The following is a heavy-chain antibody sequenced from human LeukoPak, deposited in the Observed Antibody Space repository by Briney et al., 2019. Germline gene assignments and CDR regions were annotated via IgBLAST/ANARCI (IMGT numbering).Heavy chain of an antibody. D-gene: IGHD1-26*01. CDR2: INPSGGST. CDR1: GYTFTSYY. CDR3: ARGRVWADYYYYMDV. V-gene: IGHV1-46*01. Sequence: ASVTVSCKASGYTFTSYYMHWVRQAPGQGLEWMGLINPSGGSTSYAQKFQGRVTMTRDMSTSTVYMELSSLRSEDTAVYYCARGRVWADYYYYMDVWGKGTTVTISS. J-gene: IGHJ6*03.